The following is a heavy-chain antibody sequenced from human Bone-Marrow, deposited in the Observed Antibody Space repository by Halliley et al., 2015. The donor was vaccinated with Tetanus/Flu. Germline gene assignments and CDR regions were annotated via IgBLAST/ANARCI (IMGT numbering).Heavy chain of an antibody. CDR1: GFTFNSYE. CDR3: VVEIGGYEILPYDVDV. Sequence: PLRLSCKASGFTFNSYEMNWVRQAPGKGLEWVAYISHSGSTVSYADSVRGRFTVSRDNAKNSLYLQMNSLRAEDTAVYYCVVEIGGYEILPYDVDVWGQGTTVTVSS. CDR2: ISHSGSTV. V-gene: IGHV3-48*03. D-gene: IGHD3-9*01. J-gene: IGHJ6*02.